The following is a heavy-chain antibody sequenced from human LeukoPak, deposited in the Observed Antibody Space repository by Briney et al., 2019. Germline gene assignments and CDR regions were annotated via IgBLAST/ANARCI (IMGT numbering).Heavy chain of an antibody. V-gene: IGHV3-30*18. J-gene: IGHJ5*02. CDR3: AKGYRSTTTYGNWFDP. CDR1: GFAFSTYA. Sequence: GRPLRLSCGVSGFAFSTYAMRWVRQTPDKGLEWVAVISSGGTGANYADSVKGRFTISRDNSKNTLYLRMNNLTPEDTAVYYCAKGYRSTTTYGNWFDPCGQGTLVTVSS. D-gene: IGHD2-2*01. CDR2: ISSGGTGA.